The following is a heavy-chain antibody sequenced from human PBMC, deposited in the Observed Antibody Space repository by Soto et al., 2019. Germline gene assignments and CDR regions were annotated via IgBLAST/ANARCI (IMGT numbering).Heavy chain of an antibody. CDR3: ALVVVPAAIKDY. D-gene: IGHD2-2*01. CDR1: GGTFSSYA. Sequence: ASVKVSCKAPGGTFSSYAISWVRQAPGQGLEWMGGIIPIFGTANYAQKFQGRVTITADESTSTAYMELSSLRAEDTAVYYCALVVVPAAIKDYWGQGTLVTVSS. CDR2: IIPIFGTA. V-gene: IGHV1-69*13. J-gene: IGHJ4*02.